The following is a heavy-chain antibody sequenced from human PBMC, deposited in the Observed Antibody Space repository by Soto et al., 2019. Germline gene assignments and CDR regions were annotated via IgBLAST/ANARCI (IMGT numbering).Heavy chain of an antibody. D-gene: IGHD3-22*01. CDR3: AKAYYYDSSGYYLPFDP. CDR1: GFTFSSYA. V-gene: IGHV3-23*01. J-gene: IGHJ5*02. Sequence: EVQLLESGGGLVQPGGSLRLSCAASGFTFSSYAMSWVRQAPGKGLEWVSAISGSGGSTYYADSVKGRFTISRDNSKNTLYLQMNSLRAEDTAVYYCAKAYYYDSSGYYLPFDPWGQGTLVTVSS. CDR2: ISGSGGST.